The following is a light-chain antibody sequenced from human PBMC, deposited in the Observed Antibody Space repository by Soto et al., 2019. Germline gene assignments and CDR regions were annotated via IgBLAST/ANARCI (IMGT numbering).Light chain of an antibody. V-gene: IGKV1D-13*01. CDR1: QGIGSA. Sequence: AIQLTQSPSSLSASVGDRVTITCRASQGIGSALAWYQQKPGKAPKLLIYDASSLESGVPSRFSGSGSGTDFTLTISSLQPEDFATYYCQQFNNYPTFGPGTKVDIK. CDR2: DAS. J-gene: IGKJ3*01. CDR3: QQFNNYPT.